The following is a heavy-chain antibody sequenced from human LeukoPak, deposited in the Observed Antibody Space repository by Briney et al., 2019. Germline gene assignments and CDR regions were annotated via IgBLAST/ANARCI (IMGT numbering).Heavy chain of an antibody. CDR1: GFTFSSYW. CDR2: IKQDGSEK. CDR3: ARDSSSWHWANYFDY. D-gene: IGHD6-13*01. Sequence: GGSLRLSCAASGFTFSSYWMSWVRQAPGKGLEWVANIKQDGSEKYYADSVKGRFTISRDNVKNSLYLQMNSLRAEDTAVYYCARDSSSWHWANYFDYWGQGTLVTVSS. V-gene: IGHV3-7*01. J-gene: IGHJ4*02.